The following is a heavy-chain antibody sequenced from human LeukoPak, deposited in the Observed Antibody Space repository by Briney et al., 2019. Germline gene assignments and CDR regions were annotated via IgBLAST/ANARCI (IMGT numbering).Heavy chain of an antibody. CDR3: AKDTLHSIAAAGKGFDY. V-gene: IGHV3-23*01. CDR1: GFTFSNYA. D-gene: IGHD6-13*01. CDR2: ISGSGAST. J-gene: IGHJ4*02. Sequence: GGSLRLSCAASGFTFSNYAMSWVRQAPGKGLEWVSAISGSGASTNYADSVKGRFTIYKDNSKNTLSLQMNSLRAEDTAVYYCAKDTLHSIAAAGKGFDYWGQGTLVTVSS.